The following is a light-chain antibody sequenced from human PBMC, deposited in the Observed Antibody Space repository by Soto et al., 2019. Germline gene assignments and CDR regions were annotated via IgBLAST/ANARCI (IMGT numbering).Light chain of an antibody. CDR2: EVT. V-gene: IGLV2-8*01. CDR1: SSDVGGYDF. J-gene: IGLJ2*01. Sequence: QSALTQPASVSGSPGQSITISCTGTSSDVGGYDFVSWYQQHPGKAPKLLIYEVTKRPSGVPDRFSASTSGNTASLTVSGLQADDEADYYCSSYAGNNNVIFGGGTKVTVL. CDR3: SSYAGNNNVI.